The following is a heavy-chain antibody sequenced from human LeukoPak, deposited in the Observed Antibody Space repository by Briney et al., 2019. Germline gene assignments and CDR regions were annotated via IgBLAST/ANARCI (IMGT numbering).Heavy chain of an antibody. J-gene: IGHJ5*02. CDR1: GYTFTGYY. D-gene: IGHD6-13*01. V-gene: IGHV1-2*02. Sequence: ASVKVSCKASGYTFTGYYRHWVRQAPGQRLAWMGWINPNSGGTSYAQKFQGRVTMTRDTSISTAYMELSRLRSDDPAVYYCARHSSSWRGNWFDPWGQGTLVTVSS. CDR3: ARHSSSWRGNWFDP. CDR2: INPNSGGT.